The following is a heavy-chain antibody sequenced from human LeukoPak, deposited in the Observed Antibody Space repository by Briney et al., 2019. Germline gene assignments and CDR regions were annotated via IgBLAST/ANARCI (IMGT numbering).Heavy chain of an antibody. J-gene: IGHJ6*03. D-gene: IGHD2-15*01. CDR1: GGTFSSYA. Sequence: ASAKVSCKASGGTFSSYAISWVRQAPGLGLEWMGGIIPIFGTANYAQKFQGRVTITADESTSTAYMELSSLRSEDTAVYYCARALLYCSGGSCFNYYYYYYMDVWAKGPRSPSP. V-gene: IGHV1-69*13. CDR3: ARALLYCSGGSCFNYYYYYYMDV. CDR2: IIPIFGTA.